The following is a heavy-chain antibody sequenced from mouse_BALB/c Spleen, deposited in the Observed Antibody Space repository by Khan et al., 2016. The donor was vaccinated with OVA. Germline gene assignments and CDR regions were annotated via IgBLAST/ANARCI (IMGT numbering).Heavy chain of an antibody. CDR2: ISYSGNT. CDR3: ARVYGGDFDY. V-gene: IGHV3-2*02. Sequence: EVQLLESGPGLVKPSQSLSLTCTVTGYSITSDYAWNWIRQFPGNKLEWMGFISYSGNTKYNPSLKSRFSITQDTSKNQFFLQLNSVTTEDTATYYCARVYGGDFDYWGQGTSLTVSS. D-gene: IGHD1-1*01. CDR1: GYSITSDYA. J-gene: IGHJ2*02.